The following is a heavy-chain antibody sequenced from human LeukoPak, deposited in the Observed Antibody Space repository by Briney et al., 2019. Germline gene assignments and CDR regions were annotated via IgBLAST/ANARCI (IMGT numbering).Heavy chain of an antibody. V-gene: IGHV3-30-3*01. CDR1: GFTFSSYA. Sequence: PGRSLRLSCAASGFTFSSYAMHWVRPAPGKGLAWVAVISYDGSNKYYADSVKGRFTISRDNSKNTLYLQMNSLRAEDTAVYYCARDRTPPRIEVAGTIDYWGQGTLVTVSS. CDR2: ISYDGSNK. CDR3: ARDRTPPRIEVAGTIDY. J-gene: IGHJ4*02. D-gene: IGHD6-19*01.